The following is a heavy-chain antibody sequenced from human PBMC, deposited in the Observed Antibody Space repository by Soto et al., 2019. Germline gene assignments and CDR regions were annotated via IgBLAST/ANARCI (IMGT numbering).Heavy chain of an antibody. Sequence: SETLSLTCTVSGGSISSSSYYWGWIRQPPGKGLEWIGSIYYSGSTYYNPSLKSRVTISVDTSKNQFSLKLSSVTAADTAVYYCARRNYIWGSPDYWGQGTLVNVSS. D-gene: IGHD3-16*01. J-gene: IGHJ4*02. CDR2: IYYSGST. V-gene: IGHV4-39*01. CDR1: GGSISSSSYY. CDR3: ARRNYIWGSPDY.